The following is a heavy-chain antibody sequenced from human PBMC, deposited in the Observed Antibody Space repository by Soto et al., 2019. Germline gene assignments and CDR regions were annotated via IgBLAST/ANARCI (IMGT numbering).Heavy chain of an antibody. CDR1: GGSISSYY. D-gene: IGHD6-13*01. V-gene: IGHV4-59*01. J-gene: IGHJ5*02. CDR3: ARGGSWYLHAFDP. Sequence: QVQLQESGPGLVKPSETLSLTYTVSGGSISSYYWSWIRQPPGKGLEWIGYIYYSGSTNYNPSLKSRVTISVDTSKNQFSLKLSSVTAADTAVYYCARGGSWYLHAFDPWGQGTLVTVSS. CDR2: IYYSGST.